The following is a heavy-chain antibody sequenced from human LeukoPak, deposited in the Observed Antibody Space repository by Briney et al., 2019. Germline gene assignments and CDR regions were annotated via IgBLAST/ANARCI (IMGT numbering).Heavy chain of an antibody. D-gene: IGHD6-25*01. Sequence: GGSLRLSCAASGFTFSSYSMNWVRQAPGKGLEWVSYISSSSTIYYADSVKGRFTISRDNAKNSLYLQMNSLRAEDTAVYYCAKDKGARLFDPWGQGTLVTVSS. V-gene: IGHV3-48*04. CDR3: AKDKGARLFDP. CDR2: ISSSSTI. CDR1: GFTFSSYS. J-gene: IGHJ5*02.